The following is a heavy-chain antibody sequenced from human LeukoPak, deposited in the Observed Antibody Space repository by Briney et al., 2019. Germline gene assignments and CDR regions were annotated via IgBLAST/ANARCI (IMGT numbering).Heavy chain of an antibody. CDR1: GFTFSDYY. V-gene: IGHV4-59*01. D-gene: IGHD2-2*01. CDR2: IFYSGST. J-gene: IGHJ6*03. Sequence: GSLRLSCAASGFTFSDYYMSWIRQPPGKRLEWIGYIFYSGSTSFSPSLKSRVTMSVDTSKNQFSLKLSSVTAADTAVYYCARALVVGDATRKYYYYMDVWGKGTTVTVSS. CDR3: ARALVVGDATRKYYYYMDV.